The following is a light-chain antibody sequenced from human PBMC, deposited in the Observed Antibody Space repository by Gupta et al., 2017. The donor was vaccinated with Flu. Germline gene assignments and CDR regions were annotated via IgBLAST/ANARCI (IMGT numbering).Light chain of an antibody. Sequence: EIVLTQPPGTLSLSPGERATLSCRTSQTVSRSYLAWYQQKLGQAPRLLIYGTSSRATGIPDRFSGSGSGTDFTLSISRLEPEDFAVYYCQQYGTSPRAFGQGTKVEIK. V-gene: IGKV3-20*01. CDR2: GTS. J-gene: IGKJ1*01. CDR3: QQYGTSPRA. CDR1: QTVSRSY.